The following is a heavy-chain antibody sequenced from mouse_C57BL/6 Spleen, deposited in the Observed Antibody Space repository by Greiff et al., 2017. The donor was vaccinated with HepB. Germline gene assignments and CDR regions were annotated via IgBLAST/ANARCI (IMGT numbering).Heavy chain of an antibody. Sequence: VQLQHSGPELVKPGASVKISCKASGYSFTGYYMNWVKQSPEKSLEWIGEINPSTGGTTYNQKFKAKATLTVDKSSSTAYMQLKSLTSEDSAVYYCARSSRAYAMDYWGQGTSVTVSS. CDR3: ARSSRAYAMDY. CDR1: GYSFTGYY. J-gene: IGHJ4*01. CDR2: INPSTGGT. D-gene: IGHD3-1*01. V-gene: IGHV1-42*01.